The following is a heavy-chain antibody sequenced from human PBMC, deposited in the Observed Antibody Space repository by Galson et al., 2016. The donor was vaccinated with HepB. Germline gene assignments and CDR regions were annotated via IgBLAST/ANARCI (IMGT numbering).Heavy chain of an antibody. D-gene: IGHD2-21*01. CDR3: VRVAPISDWFDP. CDR2: ASYSGNT. J-gene: IGHJ5*02. V-gene: IGHV4-39*07. CDR1: GDSISSGPYS. Sequence: ETLSLTCTVSGDSISSGPYSWGWIRQPPGKGLEWIGSASYSGNTYYNPSLKSRVSLSVYTSKNQFSLNLTSTAAADTAVYYCVRVAPISDWFDPWGQGTLVTVSS.